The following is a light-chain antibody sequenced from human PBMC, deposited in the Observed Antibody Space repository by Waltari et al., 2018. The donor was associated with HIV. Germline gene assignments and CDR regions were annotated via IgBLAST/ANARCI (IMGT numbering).Light chain of an antibody. J-gene: IGKJ3*01. CDR1: QGIRNY. Sequence: DIQMTQSPSSLSASVGDRVTITCRASQGIRNYLAWYQQKPGKVPELLIYRASTLQSGVPSRFCGSGSGTDFTLTISSLQPEDVATYYCQKYNSAPPFTFGPGTKVDIK. CDR3: QKYNSAPPFT. CDR2: RAS. V-gene: IGKV1-27*01.